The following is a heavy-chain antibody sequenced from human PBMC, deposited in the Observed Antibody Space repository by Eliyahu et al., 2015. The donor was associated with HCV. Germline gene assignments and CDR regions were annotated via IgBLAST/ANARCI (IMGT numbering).Heavy chain of an antibody. CDR3: ARDLRSGYYYVPLDY. D-gene: IGHD3-22*01. V-gene: IGHV1-8*01. Sequence: QVQLVQSGAEVKKPGASVKVSCKASGYTFTSYXINWVRXXTXQGLEWMGWMNPNSGNTGYAQKFQGRVTMTXNTSISTAYMELSSLRSEDTAVYYCARDLRSGYYYVPLDYWGQGTLVTVSS. CDR2: MNPNSGNT. J-gene: IGHJ4*02. CDR1: GYTFTSYX.